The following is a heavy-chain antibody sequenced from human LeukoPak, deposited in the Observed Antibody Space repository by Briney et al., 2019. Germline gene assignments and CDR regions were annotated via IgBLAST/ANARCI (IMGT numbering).Heavy chain of an antibody. CDR2: INHSGST. CDR1: GGSFSGYY. J-gene: IGHJ6*02. CDR3: ARGRTTETTYYYYYHGMDV. Sequence: AETLSLTCAVYGGSFSGYYWSWIRQPPGKGLEWIGEINHSGSTNYNPSLKSRVTMSVDTSKNQFSLKLSSVTAADTAVYYCARGRTTETTYYYYYHGMDVWGQGTTVTVSS. D-gene: IGHD4-11*01. V-gene: IGHV4-34*01.